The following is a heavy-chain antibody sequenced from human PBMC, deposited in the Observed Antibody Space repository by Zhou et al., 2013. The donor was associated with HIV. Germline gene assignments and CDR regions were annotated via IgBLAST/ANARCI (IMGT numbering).Heavy chain of an antibody. Sequence: QVPVVQSGAEVKKPGSSVKVSCKASGDTFSSDAISWVRQAPGQGLEWMGGIIPIFGTANYAQKFQGRVTITADESTSTAYMELSSLRSEDTAVYYCARGGSSSWYSYYFDYWGQGTLVTVSS. CDR1: GDTFSSDA. J-gene: IGHJ4*02. V-gene: IGHV1-69*12. CDR3: ARGGSSSWYSYYFDY. CDR2: IIPIFGTA. D-gene: IGHD6-13*01.